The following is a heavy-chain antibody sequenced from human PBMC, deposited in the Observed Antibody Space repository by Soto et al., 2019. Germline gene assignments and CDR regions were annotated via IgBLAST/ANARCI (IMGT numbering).Heavy chain of an antibody. CDR1: GDIFTSYT. CDR3: ATDLLTTRAYYYFFSYMDV. J-gene: IGHJ6*03. Sequence: EASVKVSCKASGDIFTSYTIHWVRQAPGQRLEWMGWINAGNDNTKYSQNFQGRVTITRDTSASTAYMALSSLRSEDTAVYYCATDLLTTRAYYYFFSYMDVWGKGTPVTVSS. D-gene: IGHD4-17*01. CDR2: INAGNDNT. V-gene: IGHV1-3*01.